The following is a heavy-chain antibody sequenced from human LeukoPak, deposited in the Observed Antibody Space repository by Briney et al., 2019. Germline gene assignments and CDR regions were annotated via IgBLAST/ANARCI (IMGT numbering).Heavy chain of an antibody. CDR3: AKEYYYYYMDV. CDR2: ISGSGDST. CDR1: GFTFSSYA. V-gene: IGHV3-23*01. Sequence: GGSLRLSCAASGFTFSSYAMNWVRQAPGKGLEWVSAISGSGDSTYYADSVKGRFTISRDNSKNTLYLQVNSLRAEDTVIYYCAKEYYYYYMDVWGKGTTVTVSS. J-gene: IGHJ6*03.